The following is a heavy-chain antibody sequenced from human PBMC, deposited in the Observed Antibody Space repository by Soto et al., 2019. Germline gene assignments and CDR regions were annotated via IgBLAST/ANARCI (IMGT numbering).Heavy chain of an antibody. J-gene: IGHJ6*02. CDR3: ATGITMVRGVIPHYYYGMDV. D-gene: IGHD3-10*01. V-gene: IGHV3-30*03. CDR2: ISYDGSNK. CDR1: GFTFSSYG. Sequence: QVQLVESGGGVVQPGRSLRLSCAASGFTFSSYGMHWVRQAPGKGLEWVAVISYDGSNKYYADSVKGRFTISRDNSKNTLYLQMNSLRAEDTAVSYCATGITMVRGVIPHYYYGMDVWGQGTTVTVSS.